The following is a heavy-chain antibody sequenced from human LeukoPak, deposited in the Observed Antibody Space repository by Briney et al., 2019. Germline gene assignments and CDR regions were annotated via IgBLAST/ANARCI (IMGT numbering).Heavy chain of an antibody. J-gene: IGHJ4*02. CDR3: AKDVFGDYGGLDY. CDR1: EFSFSNYA. CDR2: ISGSDRNT. D-gene: IGHD4-23*01. V-gene: IGHV3-23*01. Sequence: GGSLRLSCAASEFSFSNYAMSWVRQAPGKGLEWVSSISGSDRNTYYADSVKGRFAISRDNSKNTLYLQMNSLRVEDTAVYYCAKDVFGDYGGLDYWGQGTLVTVSS.